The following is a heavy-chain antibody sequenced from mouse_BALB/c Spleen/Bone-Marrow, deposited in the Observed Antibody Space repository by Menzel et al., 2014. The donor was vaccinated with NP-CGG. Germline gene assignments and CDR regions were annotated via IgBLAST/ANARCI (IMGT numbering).Heavy chain of an antibody. V-gene: IGHV1-80*01. CDR1: GYAFSSYW. J-gene: IGHJ3*01. Sequence: VQLQQSGAELVRPGSSVKISCKASGYAFSSYWMNWVKQRPGQGLEWIGQIYPGDGDTNYNGKFKGKATLTADKSSSTAYMQLSSLTSGDSAVYFCARTGNLAWFAYWGQGTLVTVSA. D-gene: IGHD2-1*01. CDR2: IYPGDGDT. CDR3: ARTGNLAWFAY.